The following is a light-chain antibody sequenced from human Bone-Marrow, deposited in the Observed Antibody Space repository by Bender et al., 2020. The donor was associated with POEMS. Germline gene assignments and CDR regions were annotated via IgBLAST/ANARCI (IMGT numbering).Light chain of an antibody. V-gene: IGLV2-11*01. CDR3: CSYVSTFSYV. J-gene: IGLJ1*01. Sequence: QSALTQPRSVSGSPGQSVTISCTGASSDVGGYNYVSWYQLHPGKALKLVLYDVSERPSGVPNRFSGSKSGNTASLTISGLQADDEATYYCCSYVSTFSYVFGTGTWDTV. CDR1: SSDVGGYNY. CDR2: DVS.